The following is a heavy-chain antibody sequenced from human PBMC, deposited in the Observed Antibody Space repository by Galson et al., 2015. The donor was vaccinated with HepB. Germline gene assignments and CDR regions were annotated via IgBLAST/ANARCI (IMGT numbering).Heavy chain of an antibody. CDR2: IDCRGAYT. CDR3: AKGSSGGRPYYFDY. Sequence: SLTLSCAASGSTLSNYAMRWARQAPGKGLEWVSAIDCRGAYTYYAHSVKGRFTISRDNSKNTLYLQENSLRAEDTAVYYGAKGSSGGRPYYFDYWGQGTLVTVSS. V-gene: IGHV3-23*01. J-gene: IGHJ4*02. CDR1: GSTLSNYA. D-gene: IGHD2-21*01.